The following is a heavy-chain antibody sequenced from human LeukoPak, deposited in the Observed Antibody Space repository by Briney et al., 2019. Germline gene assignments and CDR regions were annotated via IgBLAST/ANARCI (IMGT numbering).Heavy chain of an antibody. V-gene: IGHV4-39*01. CDR1: GGSISSSNYY. CDR3: ARHGRGPFIYYFDY. Sequence: SETLSLTCTVSGGSISSSNYYWGWIRQPPGKGLEWIGSIYYSGSTYYNPSLKSRVTISVDTSKNQFSLKLSSVTAADTAVYYCARHGRGPFIYYFDYWGQGTLVTVSS. J-gene: IGHJ4*02. CDR2: IYYSGST. D-gene: IGHD2-15*01.